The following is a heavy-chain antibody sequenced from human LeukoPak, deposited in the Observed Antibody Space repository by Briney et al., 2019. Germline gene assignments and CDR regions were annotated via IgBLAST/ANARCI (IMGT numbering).Heavy chain of an antibody. CDR3: ASSHYYDSSGYYLGGAFDI. Sequence: GGSLRLSCAASGFTFSSYSMNWVRQAPGKGLEWVSSISSSSSYIYYADSVKGRFTISRDNAKNSLYLQMNSLRAEDTAVYYCASSHYYDSSGYYLGGAFDIWGQGTMVTVSS. CDR1: GFTFSSYS. V-gene: IGHV3-21*01. J-gene: IGHJ3*02. D-gene: IGHD3-22*01. CDR2: ISSSSSYI.